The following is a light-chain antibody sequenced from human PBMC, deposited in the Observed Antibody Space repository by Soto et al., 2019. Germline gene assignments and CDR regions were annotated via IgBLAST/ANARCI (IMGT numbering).Light chain of an antibody. CDR1: QSVRSY. Sequence: DIQMTQSPSSLSASVGDRVTITCRASQSVRSYLNWYQQKPGKAPNLLIYAASSLQSGVPSRFSGSGSGTDFTLTISSLQPEDFATYYCQQSCSTPPTFGGGTKVEI. CDR3: QQSCSTPPT. CDR2: AAS. J-gene: IGKJ4*01. V-gene: IGKV1-39*01.